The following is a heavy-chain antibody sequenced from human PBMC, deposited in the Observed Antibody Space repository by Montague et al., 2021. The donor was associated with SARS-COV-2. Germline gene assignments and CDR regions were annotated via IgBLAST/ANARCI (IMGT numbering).Heavy chain of an antibody. CDR3: ARRLNYDILSGGALKYYYGRSV. J-gene: IGHJ6*02. CDR1: GRSISSRSNY. CDR2: SYHLGSN. D-gene: IGHD3-9*01. Sequence: SETLSLTCTGAGRSISSRSNYWGWIRQPPVKGLERIGSSYHLGSNYYNPSLKSRVTISVETYTNQFSLKLSSVTAEDTAVYYCARRLNYDILSGGALKYYYGRSVWGQGTTVTVPS. V-gene: IGHV4-39*01.